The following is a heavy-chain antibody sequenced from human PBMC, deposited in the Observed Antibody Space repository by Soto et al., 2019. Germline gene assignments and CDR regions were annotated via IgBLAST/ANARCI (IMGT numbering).Heavy chain of an antibody. CDR2: VIPMFGTA. J-gene: IGHJ4*02. CDR3: ARGGYYYDSSGYYCLGH. D-gene: IGHD3-22*01. CDR1: GGTFISYA. Sequence: QVQLVQSGAEVKKPGSSVKVSCKSSGGTFISYAISWVRQAPGQGLEWMGGVIPMFGTANYAQKFQGRVTITADESTSTAYMELSSLRSEDTAVYYCARGGYYYDSSGYYCLGHWGQGTLVTVSS. V-gene: IGHV1-69*01.